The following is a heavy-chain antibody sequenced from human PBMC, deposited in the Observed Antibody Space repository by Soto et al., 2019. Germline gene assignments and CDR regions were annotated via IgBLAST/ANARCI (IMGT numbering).Heavy chain of an antibody. V-gene: IGHV3-30-3*01. CDR3: ARGRSGGPSRFDP. J-gene: IGHJ5*02. D-gene: IGHD2-15*01. CDR1: GFTFSSYA. Sequence: QVQLVESGGGVVQPGRSLRLSCAASGFTFSSYAMHWVRQAPGKGLEWVAVISYDGSNKYYADSVKGRFTISRDNSKKTLYLQMNSLRAEDTAVYYCARGRSGGPSRFDPWGQGTLVTVSS. CDR2: ISYDGSNK.